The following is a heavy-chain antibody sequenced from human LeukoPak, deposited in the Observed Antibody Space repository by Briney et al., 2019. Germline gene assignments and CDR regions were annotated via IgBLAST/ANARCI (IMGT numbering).Heavy chain of an antibody. Sequence: SVKVSCKASGGTFSSYAISWVRQAPGQGLEWMGRIIPILGIANYAQKFQGRVTITADKSTSTAYMELSSLRSEDTAVYYCASGGPRWSGYPFDYWGQGTLVTVSS. V-gene: IGHV1-69*04. CDR3: ASGGPRWSGYPFDY. CDR2: IIPILGIA. J-gene: IGHJ4*02. D-gene: IGHD3-3*01. CDR1: GGTFSSYA.